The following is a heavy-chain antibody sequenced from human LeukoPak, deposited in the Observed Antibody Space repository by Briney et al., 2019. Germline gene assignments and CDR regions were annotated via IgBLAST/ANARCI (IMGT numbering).Heavy chain of an antibody. V-gene: IGHV4-31*03. CDR2: INDTGIT. J-gene: IGHJ6*03. D-gene: IGHD5-24*01. CDR1: GGSIGSGNFY. CDR3: ARGRDDYNDAPPPYYYYMDV. Sequence: PSETLSLTCTVSGGSIGSGNFYWNWIRQHPGRGLERIGYINDTGITYYNPSLKSRVTISADTSKKQFSLNLRSVTAADTAVYRCARGRDDYNDAPPPYYYYMDVWGKGTTVTVSS.